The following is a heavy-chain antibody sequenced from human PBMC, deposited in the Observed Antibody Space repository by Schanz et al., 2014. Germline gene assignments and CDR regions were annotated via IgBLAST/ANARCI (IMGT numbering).Heavy chain of an antibody. D-gene: IGHD4-17*01. CDR1: GYTFTGYF. J-gene: IGHJ4*02. Sequence: QVQLVQSGAEVKKPGASVKVSCKASGYTFTGYFMHWVRQAPGQGFEWMGRISPSSGGTNYAQNFQGRVTMTKDTSINTVYMELSTLTSDDTAVYYCARELRLEYYFDYWGQGTQVTVSS. CDR2: ISPSSGGT. CDR3: ARELRLEYYFDY. V-gene: IGHV1-2*06.